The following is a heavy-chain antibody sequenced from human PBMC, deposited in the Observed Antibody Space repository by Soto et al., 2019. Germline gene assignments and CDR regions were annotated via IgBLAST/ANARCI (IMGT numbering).Heavy chain of an antibody. Sequence: QVHLVQSGAEVKKPGASVKVSCQGSGYAFTTYGITWVRQAPGQGLEWMGWISAHNGNTNYAQKLQGRVTVTRDTSTSTAYMELRSLSDDYTAVYYCARGRDGDYWGQGALVTVSS. V-gene: IGHV1-18*01. CDR3: ARGRDGDY. D-gene: IGHD6-6*01. CDR1: GYAFTTYG. CDR2: ISAHNGNT. J-gene: IGHJ4*02.